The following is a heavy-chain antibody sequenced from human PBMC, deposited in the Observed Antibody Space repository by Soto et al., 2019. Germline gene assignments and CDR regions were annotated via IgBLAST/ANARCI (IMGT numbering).Heavy chain of an antibody. J-gene: IGHJ4*02. CDR1: GGTFSSYT. V-gene: IGHV1-69*08. CDR2: IIPILGIA. Sequence: QVQLVQSGAEVKKPGSSVKVSCKASGGTFSSYTISWVRQAPGQGLEWMGRIIPILGIANYAQKFQGRATITADKSTSTAYMELSSLRSEDTAVYYCARERDTAMVGYWGQGTLVTVSS. D-gene: IGHD5-18*01. CDR3: ARERDTAMVGY.